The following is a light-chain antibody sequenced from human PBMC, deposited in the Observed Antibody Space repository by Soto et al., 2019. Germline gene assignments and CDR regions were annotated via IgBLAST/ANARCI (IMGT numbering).Light chain of an antibody. Sequence: TINFRASQSIGSWLAWYQQKPGKAPNLLIYDASSLESGVPSRFSASGSGKEINLSILSLPAEELASYLWVQDNLLWTFAPGTKVDI. J-gene: IGKJ3*01. CDR2: DAS. V-gene: IGKV1-5*01. CDR3: VQDNLLWT. CDR1: QSIGSW.